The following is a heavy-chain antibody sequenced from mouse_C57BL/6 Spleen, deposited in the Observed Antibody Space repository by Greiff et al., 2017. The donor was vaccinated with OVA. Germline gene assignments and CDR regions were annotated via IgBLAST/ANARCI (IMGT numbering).Heavy chain of an antibody. J-gene: IGHJ4*01. CDR2: ISRGSSTI. Sequence: EVKLEESGGGLVKPGGSLKLSCAASGFTFSDYGMHWVRQAPEKGLEWVAYISRGSSTIYYADTVKGRFTISRDNAKNTLFLQMTSLRSEDTAMYYCARKPHNYAMDYWGQGTSVTVSS. CDR3: ARKPHNYAMDY. D-gene: IGHD6-1*01. V-gene: IGHV5-17*01. CDR1: GFTFSDYG.